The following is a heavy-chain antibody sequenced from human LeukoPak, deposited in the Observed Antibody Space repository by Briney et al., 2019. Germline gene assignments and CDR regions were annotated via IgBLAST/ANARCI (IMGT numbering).Heavy chain of an antibody. Sequence: GGSLRLSCAASGFTFSSYAMHWVRQAPGKGLEYVSAISSNGGSTYYANSVKGRFTISRDNSKNTLYLQMGSLRAEDMAVYYCAVVGASDAFDIWGQETMVTVSS. J-gene: IGHJ3*02. V-gene: IGHV3-64*01. CDR1: GFTFSSYA. CDR2: ISSNGGST. D-gene: IGHD1-26*01. CDR3: AVVGASDAFDI.